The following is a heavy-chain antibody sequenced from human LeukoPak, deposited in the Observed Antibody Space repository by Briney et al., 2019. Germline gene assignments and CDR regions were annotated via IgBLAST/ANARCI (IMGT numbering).Heavy chain of an antibody. V-gene: IGHV4-4*07. CDR3: AREGYGSGTYRQPAY. J-gene: IGHJ4*02. Sequence: SETLSLTCSVSGGSINSDFWSWIRQPAGMGLEWIGRIHSAGTANYNASRKNRVTMSLDTSKNQFSLNLSSVTAADTAVYFCAREGYGSGTYRQPAYWGQGTLVTVSS. CDR2: IHSAGTA. D-gene: IGHD3-10*01. CDR1: GGSINSDF.